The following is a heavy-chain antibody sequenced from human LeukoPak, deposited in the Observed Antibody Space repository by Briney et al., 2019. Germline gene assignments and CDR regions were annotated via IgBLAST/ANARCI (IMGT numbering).Heavy chain of an antibody. CDR1: GFPFSTYG. V-gene: IGHV3-30*02. CDR3: AKITGGGYYYYYMDV. J-gene: IGHJ6*03. D-gene: IGHD2-8*02. CDR2: IRNDGSNK. Sequence: GGSLRLSCAASGFPFSTYGMHWVRQTPGKGLEWVAFIRNDGSNKYYADSVKGRFTTSRPTSKNTLYLQMNSLRPDDTALYYCAKITGGGYYYYYMDVWGKGTTVTVSS.